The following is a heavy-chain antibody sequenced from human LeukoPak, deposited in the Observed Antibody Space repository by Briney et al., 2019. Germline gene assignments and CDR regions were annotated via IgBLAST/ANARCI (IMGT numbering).Heavy chain of an antibody. CDR2: IFGSGGSP. D-gene: IGHD6-19*01. J-gene: IGHJ4*02. V-gene: IGHV3-23*01. Sequence: GGSLRLSCEASGFTFGSHAMYWVRQAPGKGLEWVAGIFGSGGSPHYADPVKGRFTISRDNSRNTVYLQINSLRAEDTAVYYCGKTTVGYGSGQKPAWPVDYWGQGTLVTVSS. CDR1: GFTFGSHA. CDR3: GKTTVGYGSGQKPAWPVDY.